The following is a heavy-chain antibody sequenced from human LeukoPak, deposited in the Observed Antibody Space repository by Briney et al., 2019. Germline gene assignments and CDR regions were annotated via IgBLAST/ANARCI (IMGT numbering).Heavy chain of an antibody. Sequence: GGSLRLSCAASGSTFSTYWMSWVRQAPGKGLEWVATIRQDGSDKYYVDSAKGRFTISRDNARNSLYLQMNSLRAEDTAVYFCARSTAISSGWYRWGQGTLVSVSS. CDR2: IRQDGSDK. D-gene: IGHD6-19*01. CDR3: ARSTAISSGWYR. J-gene: IGHJ4*02. V-gene: IGHV3-7*01. CDR1: GSTFSTYW.